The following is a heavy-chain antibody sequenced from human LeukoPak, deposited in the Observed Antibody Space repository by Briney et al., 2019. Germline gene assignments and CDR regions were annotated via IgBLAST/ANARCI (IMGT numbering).Heavy chain of an antibody. V-gene: IGHV3-7*01. CDR2: IKQDGSEK. CDR1: GFTLTNYW. D-gene: IGHD6-19*01. CDR3: ARVGAVAGAFDI. J-gene: IGHJ3*02. Sequence: GGSLRLSCTASGFTLTNYWMSWVRQAPGKGLEWVANIKQDGSEKHYVDSVKGRFTISRDNAKNTLYLQMNSLRAEDTAVYYCARVGAVAGAFDIWGQGTMVTVSS.